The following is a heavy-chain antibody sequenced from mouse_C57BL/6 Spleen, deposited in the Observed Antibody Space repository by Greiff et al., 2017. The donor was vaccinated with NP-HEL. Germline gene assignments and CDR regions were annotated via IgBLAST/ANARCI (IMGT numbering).Heavy chain of an antibody. CDR3: ARSDGSSSAWFAY. CDR1: GYTFTSYW. CDR2: INPSSGYT. Sequence: VQLVESGAELAKPGASVKLSCKASGYTFTSYWMHWVKQRPGQGLEWIGYINPSSGYTKYNQKFKDKATLTAAKSSSTAYMQLSSLTYEDSAVYYCARSDGSSSAWFAYWGQGTLVTVSA. D-gene: IGHD1-1*01. V-gene: IGHV1-7*01. J-gene: IGHJ3*01.